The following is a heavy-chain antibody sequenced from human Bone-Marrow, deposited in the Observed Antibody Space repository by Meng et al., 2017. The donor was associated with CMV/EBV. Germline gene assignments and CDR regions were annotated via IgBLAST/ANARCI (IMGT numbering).Heavy chain of an antibody. V-gene: IGHV3-7*01. CDR3: ARARGEQQLVILDAFDI. D-gene: IGHD6-13*01. CDR1: GFTFSSYW. J-gene: IGHJ3*02. Sequence: GGSLRLSCAASGFTFSSYWMSWVRQAPGKGLEWVANIKQDGSEKYYVDSVKGRFTISRDNAKNSLYPQMNSLRAEDTAVYYCARARGEQQLVILDAFDIWGQGTMVTVSS. CDR2: IKQDGSEK.